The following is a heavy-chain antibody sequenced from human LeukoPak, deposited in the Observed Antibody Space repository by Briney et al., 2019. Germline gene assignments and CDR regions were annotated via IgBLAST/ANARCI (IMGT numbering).Heavy chain of an antibody. D-gene: IGHD6-19*01. CDR1: GFTFSNYA. J-gene: IGHJ5*02. V-gene: IGHV3-23*01. Sequence: GGSLRLSCAASGFTFSNYAMSWVRQAPGKGLEWVSGISGSGGSTYYADSVKGRLTISRDNSKNTLYLQMDSLRAEDTAVYYCAKESFEWLVEASGQDWFDPWGQGTLVTVSS. CDR2: ISGSGGST. CDR3: AKESFEWLVEASGQDWFDP.